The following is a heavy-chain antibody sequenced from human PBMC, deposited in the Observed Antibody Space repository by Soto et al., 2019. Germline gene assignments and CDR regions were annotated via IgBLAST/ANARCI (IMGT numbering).Heavy chain of an antibody. V-gene: IGHV1-2*04. Sequence: QVQLVQSGAEVKKPGASVKVSCKASGYTFTGYYMHWVRQAPGQGLEWMGWINPNSGGTNYAQKVQCWVTMTRDTSISTAYMELSRLRSDDTAVYYCARSYYDYIWGSYRYGDSFDYWGQGTLVTVSS. CDR1: GYTFTGYY. D-gene: IGHD3-16*02. CDR3: ARSYYDYIWGSYRYGDSFDY. J-gene: IGHJ4*02. CDR2: INPNSGGT.